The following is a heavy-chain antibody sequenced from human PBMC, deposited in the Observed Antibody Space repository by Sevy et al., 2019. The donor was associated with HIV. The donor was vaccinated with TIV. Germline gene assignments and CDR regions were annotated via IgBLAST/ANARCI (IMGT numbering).Heavy chain of an antibody. CDR3: ARNNCSITNCYMGDVFDI. Sequence: GGSLRLSCAASGFTFSSYSMNWVRQAPGKGLEWVSSISGISNYIYYAVSMKGRFTVSRDNARNSLYLQMISLRAEDTAVYYCARNNCSITNCYMGDVFDIWGQGTMVTVSS. D-gene: IGHD2-2*02. V-gene: IGHV3-21*01. CDR2: ISGISNYI. CDR1: GFTFSSYS. J-gene: IGHJ3*02.